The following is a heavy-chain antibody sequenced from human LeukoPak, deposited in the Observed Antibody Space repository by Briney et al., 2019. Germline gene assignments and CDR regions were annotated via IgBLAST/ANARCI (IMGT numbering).Heavy chain of an antibody. CDR3: ARAEYSGRPAYYYYYMDV. V-gene: IGHV4-59*01. CDR2: IYYSGST. J-gene: IGHJ6*03. D-gene: IGHD1-26*01. Sequence: PSETLSLTCTVPGGSISSYYWSWIRQPPGKGLEWIGYIYYSGSTNYNPSLKSRVTISVDTSKNQFSLKLSSVTAADTAVYYCARAEYSGRPAYYYYYMDVWGKGTTVTISS. CDR1: GGSISSYY.